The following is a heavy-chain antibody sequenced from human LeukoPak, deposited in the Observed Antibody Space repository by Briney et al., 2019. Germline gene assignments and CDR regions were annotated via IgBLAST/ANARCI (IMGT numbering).Heavy chain of an antibody. CDR3: ASTGILWWYHS. CDR1: GGSFSGYY. CDR2: INHSGSA. V-gene: IGHV4-34*01. J-gene: IGHJ1*01. D-gene: IGHD2-21*01. Sequence: PSETLSLTCAVSGGSFSGYYWTWIRQPPGKGLEWIGEINHSGSANYNPSLKSRVTISLDTSKNQFSLKLSSVTAADTAVYYCASTGILWWYHSWGQGTLVTVSS.